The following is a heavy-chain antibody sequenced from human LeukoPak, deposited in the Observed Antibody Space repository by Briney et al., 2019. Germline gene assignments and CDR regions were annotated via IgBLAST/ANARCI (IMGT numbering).Heavy chain of an antibody. D-gene: IGHD2-2*01. J-gene: IGHJ5*02. Sequence: GRSLRLSCSASGFTFGDYTMSWFRQAPGKGLEWVGFIRTKAYGGATEYAASVRGRFTISREDSKSIAYLQMNSLKTDDTAAHYCSRGVGSTNRAWFDPWGQGTLVTVSS. CDR3: SRGVGSTNRAWFDP. CDR2: IRTKAYGGAT. V-gene: IGHV3-49*03. CDR1: GFTFGDYT.